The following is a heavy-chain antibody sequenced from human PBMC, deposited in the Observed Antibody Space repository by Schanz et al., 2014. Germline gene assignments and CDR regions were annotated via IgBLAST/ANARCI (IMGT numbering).Heavy chain of an antibody. CDR3: AKDFTGSGIFFNA. CDR2: ISGSGDNT. CDR1: GLTFSNHA. Sequence: EVQLVESGGGFVQPGGSLRLSCAASGLTFSNHAMSWVRQAPGKGLEWVSAISGSGDNTFYADSVRGRFTISRDNSRNTLYLQMNSLRAEDTAVYYCAKDFTGSGIFFNAWGQGTLVSVSS. D-gene: IGHD3-10*01. J-gene: IGHJ4*02. V-gene: IGHV3-23*04.